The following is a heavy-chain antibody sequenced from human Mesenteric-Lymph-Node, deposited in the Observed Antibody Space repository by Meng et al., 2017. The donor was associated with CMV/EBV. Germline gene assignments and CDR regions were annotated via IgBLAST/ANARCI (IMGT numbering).Heavy chain of an antibody. D-gene: IGHD1-26*01. V-gene: IGHV4-59*01. J-gene: IGHJ4*02. CDR3: ARGYSGTYGKFDY. CDR2: IYFSGST. CDR1: GGSISGYY. Sequence: SETLSLTCTVSGGSISGYYWTWIRQPPGKGLEWIGYIYFSGSTSYNPSLKSRVTISVDTSKNQFSLKLTSVTAADTAVYYCARGYSGTYGKFDYWGQGTLVTVSS.